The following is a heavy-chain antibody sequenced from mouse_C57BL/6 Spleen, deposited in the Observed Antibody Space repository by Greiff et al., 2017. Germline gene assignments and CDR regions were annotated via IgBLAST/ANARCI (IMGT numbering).Heavy chain of an antibody. CDR3: ATTVVATYYFDY. D-gene: IGHD1-1*01. Sequence: QVQLQQPGAELVKPGASVKMSCKASGYTFTSYWITWVKQRPGQGLEWIGDIYPGSGSTNYNEKFKSKATLTVDTASSTAYMQLSSLTSEDSAVSYCATTVVATYYFDYWGQGTTLTVSS. J-gene: IGHJ2*01. CDR2: IYPGSGST. CDR1: GYTFTSYW. V-gene: IGHV1-55*01.